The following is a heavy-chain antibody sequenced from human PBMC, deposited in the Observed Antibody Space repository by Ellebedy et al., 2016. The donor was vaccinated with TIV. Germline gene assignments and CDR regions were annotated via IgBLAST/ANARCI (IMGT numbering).Heavy chain of an antibody. CDR3: ARDQDGVTVTTSGAFDI. CDR2: IYYSGST. J-gene: IGHJ3*02. D-gene: IGHD4-17*01. V-gene: IGHV4-31*03. CDR1: GGSISSGGYY. Sequence: SETLSLXXTVSGGSISSGGYYWSWIRQHPGKGLEWIGYIYYSGSTYYNPSLKSRVTISVDTSKNQFSLKLSSVTAADTAVYYCARDQDGVTVTTSGAFDIWGQGTMVTVSS.